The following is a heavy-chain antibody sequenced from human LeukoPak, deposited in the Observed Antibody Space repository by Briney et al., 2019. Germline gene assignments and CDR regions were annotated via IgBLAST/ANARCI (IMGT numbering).Heavy chain of an antibody. CDR3: ARAPGYYYDSSGYSGFDY. V-gene: IGHV4-59*01. Sequence: SETLSLTCTVSGGSISGYYWSWIRQPPGKGLEWIGYIYYSGSTNYNPSLKSRVTISVDTSKNQFSLKLSSVTAADTAVYYCARAPGYYYDSSGYSGFDYWGQGTLVTVSS. D-gene: IGHD3-22*01. CDR1: GGSISGYY. J-gene: IGHJ4*02. CDR2: IYYSGST.